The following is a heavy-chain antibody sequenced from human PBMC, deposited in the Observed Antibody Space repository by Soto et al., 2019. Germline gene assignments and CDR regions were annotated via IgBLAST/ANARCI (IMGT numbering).Heavy chain of an antibody. J-gene: IGHJ3*02. D-gene: IGHD5-12*01. CDR3: ARSAPTTTDEAFDI. CDR1: GFTFSNHS. Sequence: EVQLVESGGGLVKPGGALRLPFAASGFTFSNHSMNWVRPAPGRGLEWVSFISSISTYIYYADSLKGRFTISRDNAKNSLFLQMSSLRAEDTAVYYCARSAPTTTDEAFDIWGQGTMVTVSS. V-gene: IGHV3-21*06. CDR2: ISSISTYI.